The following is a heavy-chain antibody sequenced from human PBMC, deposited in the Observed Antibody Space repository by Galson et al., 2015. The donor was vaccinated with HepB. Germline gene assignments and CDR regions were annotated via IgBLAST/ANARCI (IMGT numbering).Heavy chain of an antibody. CDR3: ARHSLVSGDALDI. D-gene: IGHD3-16*01. Sequence: SVKVSCKASRYTFTDYDISWVRQAPGQGLEWLGWFSAHSGNTKYAQKFQGRVAMTRDTSTSTAYVELRSLRSDDTAVYYCARHSLVSGDALDIWGQGTMVTVSS. CDR1: RYTFTDYD. V-gene: IGHV1-18*01. CDR2: FSAHSGNT. J-gene: IGHJ3*02.